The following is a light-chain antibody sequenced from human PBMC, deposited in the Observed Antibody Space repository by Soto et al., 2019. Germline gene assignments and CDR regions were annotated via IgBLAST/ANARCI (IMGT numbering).Light chain of an antibody. CDR2: GAS. CDR1: QSVSSDS. CDR3: QQYGSSLAWT. J-gene: IGKJ1*01. V-gene: IGKV3-20*01. Sequence: EIVLTQSPGTLSLSPGERATLSCRASQSVSSDSLAWYQQKPGRAPRLLLYGASSRAAGIPDWFSGSGSGTDFTLTISRLEPEDFAVYYCQQYGSSLAWTFGQGTKVEIK.